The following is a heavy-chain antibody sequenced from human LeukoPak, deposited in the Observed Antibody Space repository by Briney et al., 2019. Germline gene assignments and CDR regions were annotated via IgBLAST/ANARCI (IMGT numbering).Heavy chain of an antibody. D-gene: IGHD6-19*01. CDR1: GGSISSYY. V-gene: IGHV4-59*08. CDR2: IYYSGST. CDR3: ARQGSGWPTDY. Sequence: SETLSLTCTVSGGSISSYYWSWIRQPPGKGLEWIGYIYYSGSTNYNPSLKSRVTISVDTSKNQFFMKLSSVTAADTAVYYCARQGSGWPTDYWGQGPLVTVSS. J-gene: IGHJ4*02.